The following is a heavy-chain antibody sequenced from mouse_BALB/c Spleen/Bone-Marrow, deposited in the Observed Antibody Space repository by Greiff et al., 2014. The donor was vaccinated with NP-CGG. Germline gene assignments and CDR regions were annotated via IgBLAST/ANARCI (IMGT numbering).Heavy chain of an antibody. J-gene: IGHJ4*01. CDR2: ITSGGSYT. Sequence: EVNVVESGGGLVKPGGSLKLSCAASGLTFSSYTMSWVRQTPEKRLEWVATITSGGSYTYYPDSVKGRFTISRDIAKNTLYLQMSSLRSEDTAMYYCTRDLYDGYSYYAMDYWGQGTSVTVS. CDR3: TRDLYDGYSYYAMDY. CDR1: GLTFSSYT. V-gene: IGHV5-6-4*01. D-gene: IGHD2-3*01.